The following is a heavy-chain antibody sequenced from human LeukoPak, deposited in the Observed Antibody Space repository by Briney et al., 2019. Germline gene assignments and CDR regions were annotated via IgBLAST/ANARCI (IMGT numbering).Heavy chain of an antibody. J-gene: IGHJ2*01. CDR3: ARDRANWYFDL. CDR2: IYYSGST. Sequence: SETLSLTCTVSGGSISNYFWSWIRQPPGKGLEWIGYIYYSGSTNYNPSLKSRVTISVDTSKNQFSLNLSSVTAADTAVYHCARDRANWYFDLWGRGTLVTVSS. V-gene: IGHV4-59*01. CDR1: GGSISNYF.